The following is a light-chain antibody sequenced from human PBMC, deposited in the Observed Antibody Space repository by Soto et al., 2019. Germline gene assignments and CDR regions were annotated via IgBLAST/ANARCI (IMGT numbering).Light chain of an antibody. Sequence: QSVLTQPRSVSGSPGQSLTISCTGTSSDVGGYNYVSWYQQHPGKVPKLMIYDVTKRPSGVPDRFSGSKSGNTASLTISGLQSEDEADYYCCSHAGSDTDVFGTGTKVTVL. J-gene: IGLJ1*01. V-gene: IGLV2-11*01. CDR3: CSHAGSDTDV. CDR2: DVT. CDR1: SSDVGGYNY.